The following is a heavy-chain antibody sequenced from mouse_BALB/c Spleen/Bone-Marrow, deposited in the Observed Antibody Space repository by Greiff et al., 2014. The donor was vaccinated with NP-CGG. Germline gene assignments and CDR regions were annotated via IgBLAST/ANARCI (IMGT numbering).Heavy chain of an antibody. J-gene: IGHJ4*01. CDR2: INSGSGGT. V-gene: IGHV1-54*01. CDR3: ARAITDAMDY. CDR1: GYAFTNYL. D-gene: IGHD2-4*01. Sequence: QVHVKQSGAELVRPGTSVKVSCKGSGYAFTNYLIEWVKQRPGQGLEWIGVINSGSGGTKYNEKFKGKATLTADKSSSTAYMQLSSLISDDSAVYFCARAITDAMDYWGQGTSVTVSS.